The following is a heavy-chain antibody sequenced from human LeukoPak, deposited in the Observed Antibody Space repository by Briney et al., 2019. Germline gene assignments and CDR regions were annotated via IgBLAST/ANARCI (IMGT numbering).Heavy chain of an antibody. CDR3: ARVFDILAGASPFDY. Sequence: GLLRLSCAASGFTFSSYEMNWVRRAPGRGLEWVSYISSIGGTIYYADSVKGRFTTSRDNAKSSLYLQMNSLRAEDTAVYYCARVFDILAGASPFDYWGQGTLVTVSS. CDR2: ISSIGGTI. D-gene: IGHD3-9*01. J-gene: IGHJ4*02. CDR1: GFTFSSYE. V-gene: IGHV3-48*03.